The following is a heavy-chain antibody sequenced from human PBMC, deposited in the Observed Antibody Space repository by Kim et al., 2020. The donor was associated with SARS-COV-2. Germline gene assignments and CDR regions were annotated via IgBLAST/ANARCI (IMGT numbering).Heavy chain of an antibody. CDR3: AQSYEARRGLGVTTLSF. CDR2: INSDGDT. V-gene: IGHV3-23*05. Sequence: GGSLRLSCEASGFTFSNFAMSWVRQSPGKGLEGVSVINSDGDTHYADSVKGRFLISRDNSKSTLYLQMNGLRPEDTAIYYCAQSYEARRGLGVTTLSFWGQGTLVTVSS. J-gene: IGHJ4*02. D-gene: IGHD4-17*01. CDR1: GFTFSNFA.